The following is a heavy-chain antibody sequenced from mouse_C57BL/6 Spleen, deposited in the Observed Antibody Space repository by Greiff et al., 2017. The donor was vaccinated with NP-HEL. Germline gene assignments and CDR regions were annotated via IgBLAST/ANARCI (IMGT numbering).Heavy chain of an antibody. Sequence: QVQLQQSGAELARPGASVKMSCKASGYTFTSYTMHWVKQRPGQGLEWIGYINPSSGYTKYNQKFKDKATLTADKSSSTAYMQLSSLTSEDSAVYYCAIPGTGPFAYWGQGTLVTVSA. CDR3: AIPGTGPFAY. J-gene: IGHJ3*01. CDR2: INPSSGYT. CDR1: GYTFTSYT. D-gene: IGHD3-3*01. V-gene: IGHV1-4*01.